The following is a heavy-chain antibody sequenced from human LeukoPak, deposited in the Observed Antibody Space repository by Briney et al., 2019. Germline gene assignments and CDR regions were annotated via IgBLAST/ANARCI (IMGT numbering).Heavy chain of an antibody. CDR2: MNPNSGNT. V-gene: IGHV1-8*01. CDR1: GYTFTSYD. Sequence: ASVKVSCKASGYTFTSYDINWVRQATGQGLEWMGWMNPNSGNTGYAQKFQGRVTMTRNTSISTAYMELSSLRSEDTTVYYCARGPYDSSGYYLGYYYYGMDVWGQGTTATVSS. J-gene: IGHJ6*02. CDR3: ARGPYDSSGYYLGYYYYGMDV. D-gene: IGHD3-22*01.